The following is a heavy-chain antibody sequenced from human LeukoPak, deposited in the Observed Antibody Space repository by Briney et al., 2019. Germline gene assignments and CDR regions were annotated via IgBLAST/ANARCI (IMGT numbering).Heavy chain of an antibody. D-gene: IGHD3-22*01. V-gene: IGHV4-59*08. CDR3: ARRGYYDSSGYSGNWFDP. J-gene: IGHJ5*02. CDR2: IYYSGST. Sequence: SETLSLTCTVSGGSISSYYWSWMRQPPGKGLEWIGYIYYSGSTKYNPSLKSRVTMSVDTSTNQFSLKLSSVTAADTVVYYCARRGYYDSSGYSGNWFDPWGQGTLVTVSS. CDR1: GGSISSYY.